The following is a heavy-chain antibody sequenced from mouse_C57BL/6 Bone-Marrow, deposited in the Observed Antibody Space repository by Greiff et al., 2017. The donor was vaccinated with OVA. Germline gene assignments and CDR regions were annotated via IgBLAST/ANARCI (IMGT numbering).Heavy chain of an antibody. CDR2: LYPRDGST. Sequence: VQLQQPGAELVKPGASVKLSCKASGYTFTSYDINWVKQRPGQGLEWIGWLYPRDGSTKYNEKFKGKATLTVDTSSSTAYMKLHSLTSEDSAVYFCASTMVTTYMDYWGQGTSVTVSS. J-gene: IGHJ4*01. CDR3: ASTMVTTYMDY. V-gene: IGHV1-85*01. D-gene: IGHD2-1*01. CDR1: GYTFTSYD.